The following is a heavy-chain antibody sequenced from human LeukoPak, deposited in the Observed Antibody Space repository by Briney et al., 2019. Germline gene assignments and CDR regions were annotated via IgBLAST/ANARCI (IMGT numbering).Heavy chain of an antibody. D-gene: IGHD3-16*01. V-gene: IGHV4-59*01. CDR1: GGSISSYY. CDR3: ARRKFWGPMTCAFDI. J-gene: IGHJ3*02. CDR2: IYYSGST. Sequence: SSETLSLTCTVSGGSISSYYWSWIRQPPGKGLEWIGYIYYSGSTNYNPSLKSRVTISVDTSKNQFSLKLSSVTAADTAVYYCARRKFWGPMTCAFDIWGQGTMVTVSS.